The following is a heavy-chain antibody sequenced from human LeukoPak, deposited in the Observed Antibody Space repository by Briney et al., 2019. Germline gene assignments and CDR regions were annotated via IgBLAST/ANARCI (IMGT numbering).Heavy chain of an antibody. CDR2: IYSGGST. Sequence: GGSLRLSCAASGFTVSSNYMNWVRQAPGKGLEWVSVIYSGGSTYYPDSVKGRFTISRDNSKNTLYLQMNSLRAEDMAVYYCAREAVTRNYFDYWGQGTLVTVSS. CDR3: AREAVTRNYFDY. J-gene: IGHJ4*02. V-gene: IGHV3-53*01. CDR1: GFTVSSNY. D-gene: IGHD4-17*01.